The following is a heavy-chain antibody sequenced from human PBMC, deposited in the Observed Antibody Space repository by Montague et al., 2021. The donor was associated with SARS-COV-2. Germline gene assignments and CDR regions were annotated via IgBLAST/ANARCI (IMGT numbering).Heavy chain of an antibody. CDR3: VRNTIHGYFDY. D-gene: IGHD3-3*01. Sequence: SLRLSCAASGFTFSGTYSMNWVRQAPGKGLEWVAFISSSSSTIYYVDSVKGRFTVPRDNAKNSLYLQMNSLRDEDTAVYYCVRNTIHGYFDYWGQGTLVTVSS. CDR2: ISSSSSTI. CDR1: GFTFSGTYS. J-gene: IGHJ4*02. V-gene: IGHV3-48*02.